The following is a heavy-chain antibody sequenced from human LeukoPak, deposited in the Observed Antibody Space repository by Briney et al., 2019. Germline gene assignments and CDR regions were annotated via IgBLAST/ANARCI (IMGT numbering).Heavy chain of an antibody. CDR1: GYTFTGYY. V-gene: IGHV1-46*01. J-gene: IGHJ4*02. Sequence: GASVKVSCKASGYTFTGYYMHWVRQAPGQGLEWMGIINPSGGSTSYAQKFQGRVTMTRDTSTSTVYMELSSLRSEDTAVYYCARSREPMIVVAIGYYFDYWGQGTLVTVSS. CDR3: ARSREPMIVVAIGYYFDY. D-gene: IGHD3-22*01. CDR2: INPSGGST.